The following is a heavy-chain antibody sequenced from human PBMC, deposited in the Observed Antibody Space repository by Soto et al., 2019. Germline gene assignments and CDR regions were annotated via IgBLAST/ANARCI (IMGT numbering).Heavy chain of an antibody. V-gene: IGHV4-39*01. J-gene: IGHJ4*02. CDR3: VDMIGPWLPRG. CDR1: GGSISGSPYY. D-gene: IGHD6-19*01. Sequence: QLQLQESGPGLVKPSETLSLTCTVSGGSISGSPYYWGWIRQPPGKGLEWIGNIYHSGTSYYYPSLKSRVTIAADTSRHQFSLTLNFVTAADTAVYYCVDMIGPWLPRGWGQGTVVTVSS. CDR2: IYHSGTS.